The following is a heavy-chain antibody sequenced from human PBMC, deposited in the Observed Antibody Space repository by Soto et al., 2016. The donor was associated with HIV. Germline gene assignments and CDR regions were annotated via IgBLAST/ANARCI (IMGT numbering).Heavy chain of an antibody. V-gene: IGHV1-2*02. D-gene: IGHD3-10*01. CDR2: INPNSGGT. CDR1: GFTFTGYY. Sequence: QVQLVQSGAEVKKPGATVKVSCKASGFTFTGYYMQWVRQAPGQGLEWMGWINPNSGGTNYAQKFQGRVTMTRDTSISTAYMELSRLRSDDTAVYFCARDAGTYYGSGSYFYWGQGNAGHRLL. J-gene: IGHJ4*02. CDR3: ARDAGTYYGSGSYFY.